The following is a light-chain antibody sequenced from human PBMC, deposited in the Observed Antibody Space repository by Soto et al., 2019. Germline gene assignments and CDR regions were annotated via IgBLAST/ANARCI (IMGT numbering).Light chain of an antibody. CDR2: DAS. J-gene: IGLJ1*01. V-gene: IGLV3-21*02. CDR3: QVWDSTSDHYV. CDR1: NVGSKS. Sequence: SYELTQPPSVSVAPGQTARIACGGSNVGSKSVHWYQQKPGQAPVLVVYDASDRPSGIPERFSGSNSGNTAALTISRVEAGDEADYFCQVWDSTSDHYVFGTGTKVTVL.